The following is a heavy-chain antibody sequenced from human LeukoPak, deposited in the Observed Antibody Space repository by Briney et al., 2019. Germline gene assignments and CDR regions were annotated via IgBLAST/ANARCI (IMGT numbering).Heavy chain of an antibody. CDR2: IYYSGST. V-gene: IGHV4-59*01. CDR1: GGSITSYY. J-gene: IGHJ3*02. CDR3: ARDAGSLDAFDI. D-gene: IGHD1-26*01. Sequence: SETLSLTCTVSGGSITSYYWSWIRQPPGKGLEWIGYIYYSGSTNYNPSLKSRVTISVDTSKNQFSLKLSSVTAADTAVYYCARDAGSLDAFDIWGQGTIVTVSS.